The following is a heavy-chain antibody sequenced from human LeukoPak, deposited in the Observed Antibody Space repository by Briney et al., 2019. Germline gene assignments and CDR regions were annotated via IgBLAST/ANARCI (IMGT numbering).Heavy chain of an antibody. CDR1: GGSISSYY. CDR3: ARDGPMTQSGAFDI. CDR2: IYYSGST. Sequence: ASETLSLTCPVSGGSISSYYWSWVRQPPGKGLGWIGDIYYSGSTNYNPSLKSRVTISVDTSKNQFSLKLSSVTAADTAVYYCARDGPMTQSGAFDIWGQGTMVTVSS. J-gene: IGHJ3*02. V-gene: IGHV4-59*01. D-gene: IGHD3-10*01.